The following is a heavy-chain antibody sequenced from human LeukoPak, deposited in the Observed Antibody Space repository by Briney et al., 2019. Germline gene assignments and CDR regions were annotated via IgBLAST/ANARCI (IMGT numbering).Heavy chain of an antibody. D-gene: IGHD3-10*01. J-gene: IGHJ4*02. CDR3: ASGGLGARKYYSDPFHY. V-gene: IGHV3-53*01. CDR1: GFTVSSNY. CDR2: LYVGGST. Sequence: GGSLRLSCAASGFTVSSNYMTWVRQAPGKGLEWVSILYVGGSTYYADSVRGRFTISRDSSKNTVCLQMNSLRAEDTAVYYCASGGLGARKYYSDPFHYWGQGTLVTVSS.